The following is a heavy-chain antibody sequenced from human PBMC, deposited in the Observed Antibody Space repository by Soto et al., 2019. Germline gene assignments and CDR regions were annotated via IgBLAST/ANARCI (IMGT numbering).Heavy chain of an antibody. J-gene: IGHJ4*02. D-gene: IGHD3-10*01. Sequence: EVQLVESGGGLVNPGGSLRLSCAASGFTFSYYPLPWVRRAPGKGLEWVSSISGIRDYIRYADSVKGRFTIFRDNAKTSLYLQMNSLTAEDTAVYYCAREGVHNYTEYYFDYWGQGTLVTVSS. CDR1: GFTFSYYP. V-gene: IGHV3-21*06. CDR3: AREGVHNYTEYYFDY. CDR2: ISGIRDYI.